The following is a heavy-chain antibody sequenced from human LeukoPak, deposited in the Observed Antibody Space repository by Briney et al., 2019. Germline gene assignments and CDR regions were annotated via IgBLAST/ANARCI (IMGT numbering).Heavy chain of an antibody. Sequence: PSATLSLTRPVSGGSISSSSYYWGWIRQPPGEGLEWIWSIYYSGSTYYNPSLKSRVTISVDTSKNQFSLKLSSVTAADTAVYYCARLLGYGSGKKREYYFDYWGQGTLVTVSS. CDR2: IYYSGST. J-gene: IGHJ4*02. CDR1: GGSISSSSYY. V-gene: IGHV4-39*01. D-gene: IGHD3-10*01. CDR3: ARLLGYGSGKKREYYFDY.